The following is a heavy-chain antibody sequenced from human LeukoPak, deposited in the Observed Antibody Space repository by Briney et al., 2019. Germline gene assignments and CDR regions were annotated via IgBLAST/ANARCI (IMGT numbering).Heavy chain of an antibody. D-gene: IGHD3-22*01. J-gene: IGHJ4*02. CDR3: VRDGTNYYDSSGYYYSFDY. CDR1: GGSISSYY. V-gene: IGHV4-4*07. CDR2: IYTSGST. Sequence: SETLSLTCTVYGGSISSYYRSWIRQPAGKGLEWIGRIYTSGSTNYNPSLKSRVTMAVDTSKNQFSLKLSSVTAADTAVYYCVRDGTNYYDSSGYYYSFDYWGQGTLVTVSS.